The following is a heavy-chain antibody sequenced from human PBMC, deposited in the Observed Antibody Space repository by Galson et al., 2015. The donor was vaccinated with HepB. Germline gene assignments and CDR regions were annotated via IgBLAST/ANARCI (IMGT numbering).Heavy chain of an antibody. D-gene: IGHD3-3*01. V-gene: IGHV3-9*01. J-gene: IGHJ4*02. CDR3: AFSVQKTVDDFWSGYLSFDY. CDR1: GFTFSSYG. CDR2: ISWNSGSI. Sequence: SLRLSCAASGFTFSSYGMHWVRQAPGKGLEWVSGISWNSGSIGYADSVKGRFTISRDNAKNSLYLQMSSLRAEDTALYYCAFSVQKTVDDFWSGYLSFDYWGQGTLVTVSS.